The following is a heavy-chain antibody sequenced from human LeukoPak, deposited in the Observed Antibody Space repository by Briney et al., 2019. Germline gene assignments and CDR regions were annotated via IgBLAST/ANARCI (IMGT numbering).Heavy chain of an antibody. D-gene: IGHD6-13*01. Sequence: GGSLRLSCAASGVTFSSYSMNWVREAPGKGLEWVSSISTSSAYIYYADSVKRRFNISRDNAKNSLYLQMNSLSAEDTAVYYCARVEEAAAFNPWGQGTLVTVSS. CDR2: ISTSSAYI. J-gene: IGHJ5*02. CDR1: GVTFSSYS. CDR3: ARVEEAAAFNP. V-gene: IGHV3-21*01.